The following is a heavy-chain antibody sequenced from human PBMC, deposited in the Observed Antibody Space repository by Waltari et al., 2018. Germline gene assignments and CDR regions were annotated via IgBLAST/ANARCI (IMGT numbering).Heavy chain of an antibody. CDR3: ARGIADD. CDR2: RWYDGTNK. D-gene: IGHD6-13*01. J-gene: IGHJ4*02. Sequence: QVQLVESGGGVVQPGRSLRLSCTASGFTFSSYGMLWVRQATGKGLEWLARRWYDGTNKNYADSGRGRFTISRDNSKNTLYLQMNSLRVEDTAVYYCARGIADDWGQGTLVTVSS. CDR1: GFTFSSYG. V-gene: IGHV3-33*01.